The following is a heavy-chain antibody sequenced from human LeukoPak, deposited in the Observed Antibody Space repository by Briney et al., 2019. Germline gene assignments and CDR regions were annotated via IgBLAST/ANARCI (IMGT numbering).Heavy chain of an antibody. CDR3: ARDTPQGYSYGSGDY. CDR1: GYTFTSYG. V-gene: IGHV1-18*01. Sequence: ASVKVSCKASGYTFTSYGISWVRQAPGQGLEWMGWISAYNGNTNYAQKFQGRVTMTRDTSISTVYMELSRLRSDDTAVYYCARDTPQGYSYGSGDYWGQGTLVTVSS. J-gene: IGHJ4*02. CDR2: ISAYNGNT. D-gene: IGHD5-18*01.